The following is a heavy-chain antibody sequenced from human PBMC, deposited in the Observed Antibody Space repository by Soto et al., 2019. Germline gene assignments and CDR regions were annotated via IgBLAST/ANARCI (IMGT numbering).Heavy chain of an antibody. Sequence: PSETLSLTCTVSGVSISSYYWSWIRQPPGKGLEWIGYIYYSGSTNYNPSLKSRVTISVDTSKNQFSLKLSSVTAADTAVYYCARGKYYDFWSGLPGQDYYYYYYMDVWGKGTTVTVSS. CDR1: GVSISSYY. CDR2: IYYSGST. J-gene: IGHJ6*03. D-gene: IGHD3-3*01. CDR3: ARGKYYDFWSGLPGQDYYYYYYMDV. V-gene: IGHV4-59*08.